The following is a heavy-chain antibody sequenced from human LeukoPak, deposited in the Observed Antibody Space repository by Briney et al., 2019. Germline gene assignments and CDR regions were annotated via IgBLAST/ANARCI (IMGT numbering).Heavy chain of an antibody. CDR1: AFIFSGHW. V-gene: IGHV3-7*01. D-gene: IGHD3-16*01. Sequence: GGSLRLSCEGSAFIFSGHWMNWVRQTPGKGLEWVASIKEDGSERQYVDSVKGRFSISRDNTKGSLFLQLNSLRAEDTAVYFCARVVAGDSSWYYFDYWGQGTLLTVSS. J-gene: IGHJ4*02. CDR2: IKEDGSER. CDR3: ARVVAGDSSWYYFDY.